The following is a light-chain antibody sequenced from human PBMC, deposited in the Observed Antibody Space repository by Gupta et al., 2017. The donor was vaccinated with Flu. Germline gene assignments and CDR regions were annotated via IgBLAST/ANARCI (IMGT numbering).Light chain of an antibody. J-gene: IGLJ3*02. CDR3: QAWDSSTAEVV. V-gene: IGLV3-1*01. Sequence: GQTATITCSGDKLGIKYTCWYQQKPGQSPVLVSFEGNRRPSGIPERFSGSTSGNTATLTISGTPAMDEADYYCQAWDSSTAEVVFGGGTKLTVL. CDR1: KLGIKY. CDR2: EGN.